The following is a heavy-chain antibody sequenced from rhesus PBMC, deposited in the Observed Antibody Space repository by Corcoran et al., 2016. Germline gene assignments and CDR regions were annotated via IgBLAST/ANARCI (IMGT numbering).Heavy chain of an antibody. Sequence: VEQLVESGGGLVQPGASLRLSCAASDFTFSSYDMHWVRQAPGKGLEWVSCISIGGDTYYPDSVKGRFTISRDNAKNSLYLQMNSLRAEDTAVYYCAREPNSGSYYGLDSWGQGVVVTVSS. J-gene: IGHJ6*01. D-gene: IGHD3-16*01. CDR3: AREPNSGSYYGLDS. CDR1: DFTFSSYD. CDR2: ISIGGDT. V-gene: IGHV3-132*01.